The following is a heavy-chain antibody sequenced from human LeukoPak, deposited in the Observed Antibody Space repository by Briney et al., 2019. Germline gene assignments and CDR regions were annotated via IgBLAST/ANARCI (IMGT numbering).Heavy chain of an antibody. CDR1: GGSISSYY. CDR2: IYYSGST. V-gene: IGHV4-59*01. Sequence: PSETLSLTCTVSGGSISSYYWSWIRQPPGKGLEWIGYIYYSGSTNYNPSLKSRVTISVDTSKNQFSLKLSSVTAADTAVYYCARGPEEANSGSYYPFDYWGQGTLVTVSS. J-gene: IGHJ4*02. CDR3: ARGPEEANSGSYYPFDY. D-gene: IGHD1-26*01.